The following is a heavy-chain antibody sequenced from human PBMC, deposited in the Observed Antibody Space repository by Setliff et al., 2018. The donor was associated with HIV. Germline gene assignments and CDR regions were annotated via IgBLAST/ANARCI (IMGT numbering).Heavy chain of an antibody. Sequence: ASVKVSCKASGGTFSIYAISWVRQAPGQGLEWMGGINDGNDNTKYSQNFQGRVTITRDTSASTAYMEVRSLRSEDTAVYYCARDGWELDRGRADYFDYWGQGALVTVSS. CDR1: GGTFSIYA. CDR2: INDGNDNT. V-gene: IGHV1-3*01. D-gene: IGHD3-10*01. J-gene: IGHJ4*02. CDR3: ARDGWELDRGRADYFDY.